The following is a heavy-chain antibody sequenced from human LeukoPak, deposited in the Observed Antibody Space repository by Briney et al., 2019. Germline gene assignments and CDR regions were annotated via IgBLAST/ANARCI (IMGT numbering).Heavy chain of an antibody. Sequence: ASVKVSCKASGYTFTSYDINWVRQATGQGLEWMGIINPSGGSTSYAQKFQGRVTMTRDMSTSTVYMELSSLRSEDTAVYYCARDLSGSSSWFGYWGQGTLVTVSS. CDR2: INPSGGST. V-gene: IGHV1-46*01. CDR1: GYTFTSYD. CDR3: ARDLSGSSSWFGY. J-gene: IGHJ4*02. D-gene: IGHD6-13*01.